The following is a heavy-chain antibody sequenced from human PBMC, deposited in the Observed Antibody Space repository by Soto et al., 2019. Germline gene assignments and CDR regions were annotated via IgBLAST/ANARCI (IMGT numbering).Heavy chain of an antibody. CDR2: INHSGST. CDR3: AKRGLTFGGSGMDV. Sequence: SSETLSLTCAVYGGSLSGYYWSWIRQPPGKGLEWIGEINHSGSTNYNPSLKSRVTISVDTSKNQFSLKLSSVTAADTAVYYCAKRGLTFGGSGMDVWGQGTTVTVSS. D-gene: IGHD3-10*01. CDR1: GGSLSGYY. J-gene: IGHJ6*02. V-gene: IGHV4-34*01.